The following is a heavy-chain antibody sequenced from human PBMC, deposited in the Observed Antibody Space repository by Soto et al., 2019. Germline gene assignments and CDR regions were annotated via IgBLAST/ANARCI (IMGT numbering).Heavy chain of an antibody. Sequence: QVQLQESGPGLVKPSETLSLTCTVSGASISGYYWRWIRNSAGKGLEWIGRIYATGTTDYNPSLKSRVMMSVDTSKKQFSLRLRSVTAADTAVYYCVRDGTKTLRDWFDPWGQGISVTVSS. D-gene: IGHD1-1*01. CDR3: VRDGTKTLRDWFDP. J-gene: IGHJ5*02. CDR1: GASISGYY. V-gene: IGHV4-4*07. CDR2: IYATGTT.